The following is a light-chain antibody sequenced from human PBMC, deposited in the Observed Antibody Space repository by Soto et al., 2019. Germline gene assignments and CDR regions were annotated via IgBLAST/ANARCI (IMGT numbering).Light chain of an antibody. J-gene: IGKJ1*01. CDR1: RSISTW. CDR3: QQYINYSWT. CDR2: QAT. V-gene: IGKV1-5*03. Sequence: DIPMTQSPSTLSASVGDTVTITCRASRSISTWLAWYQQKPGKAPKLLIYQATNLESGVPSRFSGSGSGTEFTLTISSLQPDDFATYYCQQYINYSWTFGPGTKLEIK.